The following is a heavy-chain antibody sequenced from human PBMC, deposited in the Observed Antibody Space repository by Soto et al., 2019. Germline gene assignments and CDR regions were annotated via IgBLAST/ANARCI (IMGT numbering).Heavy chain of an antibody. Sequence: EVQLLESGGGLVQPGGSLRLSCAASGFAFSNHVMTWVRQAPGKGLEWVSGITGSSDSTTYADSVKGRFTSSRDNSKNTLYLQINILRSEDTAIYFCAKCPLQSFYMDVWGKGATVTVSS. D-gene: IGHD6-19*01. CDR2: ITGSSDST. CDR3: AKCPLQSFYMDV. J-gene: IGHJ6*03. V-gene: IGHV3-23*01. CDR1: GFAFSNHV.